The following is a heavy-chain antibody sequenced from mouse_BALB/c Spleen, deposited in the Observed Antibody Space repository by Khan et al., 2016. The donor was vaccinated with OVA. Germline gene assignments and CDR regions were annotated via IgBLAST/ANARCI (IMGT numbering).Heavy chain of an antibody. D-gene: IGHD2-1*01. J-gene: IGHJ1*01. CDR1: GFTFSNFG. V-gene: IGHV5-17*02. CDR2: ISSGSSTI. CDR3: ARSGGNFLWYFDV. Sequence: EVQVVESGGGLVQPGGSRKLSCAASGFTFSNFGMHWVRQAPKKGLEWVAYISSGSSTIYYVDTVKGRFTISRDNPKNTLFLQMTSLRSEDTAMYYCARSGGNFLWYFDVWGAGTSVTVSS.